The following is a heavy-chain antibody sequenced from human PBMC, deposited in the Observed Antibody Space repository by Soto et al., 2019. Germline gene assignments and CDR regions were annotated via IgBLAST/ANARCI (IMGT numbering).Heavy chain of an antibody. V-gene: IGHV4-4*02. CDR1: GGFTSTNNW. Sequence: QLQLQESGPGLVRPSGTLSLTCAVSGGFTSTNNWWSWVRQPPGKGLEWIGDAYHSGSTEYNPSLKSRVSISVDKSKNQISLKLTSATAADTAVYYCARSPSSYYGGSGTFDYWGQGTLVTVSS. CDR3: ARSPSSYYGGSGTFDY. J-gene: IGHJ4*02. D-gene: IGHD3-10*01. CDR2: AYHSGST.